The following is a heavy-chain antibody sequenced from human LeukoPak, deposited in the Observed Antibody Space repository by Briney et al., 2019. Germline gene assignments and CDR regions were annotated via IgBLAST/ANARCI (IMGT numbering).Heavy chain of an antibody. CDR2: MNPNSGNT. CDR3: VVSSSWTGVFDY. Sequence: ASVKVSCKASGYTFTSYDINWVRQATGQGLEWMGWMNPNSGNTGYAQKFQGRVTMTRNTSISTAYMELSSLRSEDTAVYYCVVSSSWTGVFDYWGQGTLVTVSS. J-gene: IGHJ4*02. D-gene: IGHD6-13*01. CDR1: GYTFTSYD. V-gene: IGHV1-8*01.